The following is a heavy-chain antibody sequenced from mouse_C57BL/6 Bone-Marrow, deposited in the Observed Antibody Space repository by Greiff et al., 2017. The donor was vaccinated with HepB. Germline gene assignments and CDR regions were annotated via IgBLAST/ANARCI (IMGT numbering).Heavy chain of an antibody. CDR2: ISSGGSYT. V-gene: IGHV5-6*02. Sequence: DVKLVESGGDLVKPGGSLKLSCAASGFTFSSYGMSWVRQTPDKRLEWVATISSGGSYTYYPDSVKGRFTISRDNAKNTLYLQMSSLKSEDTAMYYCASHYYGSSNWYFDVWGTGTTVTVSS. CDR3: ASHYYGSSNWYFDV. CDR1: GFTFSSYG. D-gene: IGHD1-1*01. J-gene: IGHJ1*03.